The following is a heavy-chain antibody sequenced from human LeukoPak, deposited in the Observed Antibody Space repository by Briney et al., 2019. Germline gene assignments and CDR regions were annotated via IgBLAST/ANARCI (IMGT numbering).Heavy chain of an antibody. CDR1: GGTFSSYA. V-gene: IGHV1-3*01. Sequence: ASVKVSCKASGGTFSSYAISWVRQAPGQRLEWMGWINAGNGNTKYSQKFQGRVTITRDTSASTAYMELSSLRSEDTAVYYCARALGLRYFDWLLGGYWGQGTLVTVSS. D-gene: IGHD3-9*01. J-gene: IGHJ4*02. CDR2: INAGNGNT. CDR3: ARALGLRYFDWLLGGY.